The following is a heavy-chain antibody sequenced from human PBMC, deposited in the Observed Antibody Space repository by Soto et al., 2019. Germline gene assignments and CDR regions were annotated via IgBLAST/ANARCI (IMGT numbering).Heavy chain of an antibody. J-gene: IGHJ5*02. V-gene: IGHV4-34*08. CDR3: AAGGGFLNGRMVWFDP. CDR1: GGTFSDNT. CDR2: INHRGTY. Sequence: LSLTCGVSGGTFSDNTWNWIRQAPGKGLEWIGEINHRGTYNYNPSLKSRVTLSVDTSRNQFSLKVKSVTAADTAVYYCAAGGGFLNGRMVWFDPWGQGTLVTVSS. D-gene: IGHD2-15*01.